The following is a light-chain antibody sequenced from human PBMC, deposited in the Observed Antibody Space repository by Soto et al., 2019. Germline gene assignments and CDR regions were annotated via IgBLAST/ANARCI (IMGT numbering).Light chain of an antibody. CDR3: ISYTDFSGPYV. J-gene: IGLJ1*01. V-gene: IGLV2-14*01. Sequence: QSALTQPPSASGSLGQSVTISCTGTSSDVGGYNYVSWYKQHPGKAPKLLISEVSNRPSGVSNRFSGSKSGNTASLTISGLQAEDEANYFCISYTDFSGPYVFGTGTKVTVL. CDR1: SSDVGGYNY. CDR2: EVS.